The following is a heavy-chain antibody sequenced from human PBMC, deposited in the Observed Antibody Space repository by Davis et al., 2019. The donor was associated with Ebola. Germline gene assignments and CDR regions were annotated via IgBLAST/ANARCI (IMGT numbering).Heavy chain of an antibody. J-gene: IGHJ5*02. CDR3: AKDGPGDVWGS. D-gene: IGHD3-16*01. Sequence: GESLKISCAASGFTFSSYGMHWVRQAPGKGLEWVAVISYDGSNKYYADSVKGRFTISRDNSKNSLYLQMNSLRAEDTAVYYCAKDGPGDVWGSWGQGTLVTVSS. CDR1: GFTFSSYG. V-gene: IGHV3-30*18. CDR2: ISYDGSNK.